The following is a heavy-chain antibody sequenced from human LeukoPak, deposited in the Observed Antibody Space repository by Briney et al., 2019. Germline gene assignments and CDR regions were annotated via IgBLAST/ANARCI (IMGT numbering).Heavy chain of an antibody. J-gene: IGHJ4*02. Sequence: SETLSLTCTVSSGSIRSHFWSWIRQPPGKGLEWIGYVYDSGYTKCRPSLKSRVTISIDTSKNQYSLNLNSVTAADAAVYYCARTIQGRPYYFDSWGQGTLVTVSS. CDR2: VYDSGYT. CDR1: SGSIRSHF. D-gene: IGHD6-6*01. V-gene: IGHV4-59*11. CDR3: ARTIQGRPYYFDS.